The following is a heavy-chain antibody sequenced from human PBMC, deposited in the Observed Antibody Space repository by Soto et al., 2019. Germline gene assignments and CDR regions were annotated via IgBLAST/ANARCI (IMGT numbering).Heavy chain of an antibody. CDR3: ARRGTYFFDY. V-gene: IGHV4-31*03. Sequence: QVQLQESGPGLLEPSQTLSLTCTVSRGSINRVTHYWSWLLQRPGEGPVWIGYISYSGDSLYNPSRRSRAAISVDTSQNQFSLTMYSVTAADTAVYYCARRGTYFFDYWGQGSLVTVSS. CDR1: RGSINRVTHY. CDR2: ISYSGDS. D-gene: IGHD1-1*01. J-gene: IGHJ4*02.